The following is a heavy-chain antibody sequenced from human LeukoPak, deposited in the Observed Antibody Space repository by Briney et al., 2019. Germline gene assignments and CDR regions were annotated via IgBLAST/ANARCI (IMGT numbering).Heavy chain of an antibody. Sequence: KVSCKASGYTFTSYWIGWVRQMPGKGLEWMGIIYPGDSDTRYSPSFQGQVTISADKSISTAYLQWSSLKASDTAMYYCARLLHYDSSGYYLDYWGQGTLVTVSS. CDR2: IYPGDSDT. CDR1: GYTFTSYW. CDR3: ARLLHYDSSGYYLDY. V-gene: IGHV5-51*01. J-gene: IGHJ4*02. D-gene: IGHD3-22*01.